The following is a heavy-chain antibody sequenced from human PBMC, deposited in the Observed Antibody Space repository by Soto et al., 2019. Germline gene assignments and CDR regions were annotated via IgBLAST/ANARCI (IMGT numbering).Heavy chain of an antibody. CDR1: GFTFSSYW. CDR3: AKDHGADF. CDR2: VDKDGGVT. V-gene: IGHV3-74*01. Sequence: PGGSLRLSCAASGFTFSSYWMHWVRQAPGKGLEWVSRVDKDGGVTTYVDSVKGRFTISRDNAQNTLYLHMTSLRVEDTGVYYCAKDHGADFWGQGTLVTVSS. D-gene: IGHD4-17*01. J-gene: IGHJ4*02.